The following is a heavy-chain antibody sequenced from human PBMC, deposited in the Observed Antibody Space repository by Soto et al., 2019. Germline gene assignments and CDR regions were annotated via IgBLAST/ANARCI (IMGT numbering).Heavy chain of an antibody. CDR2: IYSGGST. CDR1: GFTVSSNY. V-gene: IGHV3-53*02. Sequence: EVQLVETGGGLIQPGGSLRLSCAASGFTVSSNYMSWVRQAPGKGLEWVSVIYSGGSTYYADSVKGRFTISRDNSKNTLYLQMNSLRAEDTAVYYCARAPPKDFWSGYYTFYFDYWGQGTLVTVSS. D-gene: IGHD3-3*01. CDR3: ARAPPKDFWSGYYTFYFDY. J-gene: IGHJ4*02.